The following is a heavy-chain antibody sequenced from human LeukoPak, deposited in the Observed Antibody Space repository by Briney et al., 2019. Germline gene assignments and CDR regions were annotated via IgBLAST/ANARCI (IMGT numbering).Heavy chain of an antibody. Sequence: SVKVSCKASGGTFSSYAISWVRQAPGQGLEWMGGIIPIFGTANYAQKFQGRVTITADESTSTAYMELSSLRSEDTAVYYCAGEGFAYDSSGYYWGQGTLVTVSS. D-gene: IGHD3-22*01. CDR2: IIPIFGTA. V-gene: IGHV1-69*13. CDR1: GGTFSSYA. J-gene: IGHJ4*02. CDR3: AGEGFAYDSSGYY.